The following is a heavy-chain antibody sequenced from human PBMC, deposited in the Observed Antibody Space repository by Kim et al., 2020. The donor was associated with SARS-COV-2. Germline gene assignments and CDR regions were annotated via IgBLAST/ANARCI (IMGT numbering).Heavy chain of an antibody. Sequence: SETLSLTCAVYGPSFSGFYWTWIRQPPGKDLEWIGEVKENGNTNYNPSLRSRVTLSVDTLKNQFSLGVRSVTVADTAVYYCARGRRGVGTLHYDSWGQGT. CDR3: ARGRRGVGTLHYDS. J-gene: IGHJ4*02. CDR2: VKENGNT. CDR1: GPSFSGFY. D-gene: IGHD2-21*02. V-gene: IGHV4-34*01.